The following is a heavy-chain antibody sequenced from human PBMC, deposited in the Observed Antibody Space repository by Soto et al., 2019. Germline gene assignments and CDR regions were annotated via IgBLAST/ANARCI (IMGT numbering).Heavy chain of an antibody. V-gene: IGHV3-33*01. D-gene: IGHD6-19*01. CDR1: GFTFSSYG. CDR3: ARVRSSGWYGNHYYGMDV. J-gene: IGHJ6*02. CDR2: IWYDGSNK. Sequence: GGSLRLSCAAPGFTFSSYGMHWVRQSPGKGLEWVAVIWYDGSNKYYADSVKGRFTISRDNSKNTLYLQMNSLRAEDTAVYYCARVRSSGWYGNHYYGMDVWGQGTTVTVSS.